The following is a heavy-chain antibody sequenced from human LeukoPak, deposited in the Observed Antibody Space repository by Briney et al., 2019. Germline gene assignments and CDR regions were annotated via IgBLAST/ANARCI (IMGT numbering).Heavy chain of an antibody. J-gene: IGHJ4*02. CDR1: GGFISNINW. D-gene: IGHD2-15*01. CDR2: VHQSGVT. CDR3: AENGPWSLKY. V-gene: IGHV4-4*02. Sequence: PSETLSRTCAVSGGFISNINWWSWVRQPPGRGLEWIGEVHQSGVTNYNPSLKSRVTISLDKSNNQFSLKLNSVTAADTAVYFCAENGPWSLKYWGQGTLVTVSS.